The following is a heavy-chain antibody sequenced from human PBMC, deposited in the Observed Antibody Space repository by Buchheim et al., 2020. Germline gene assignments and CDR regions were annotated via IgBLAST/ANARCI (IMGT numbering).Heavy chain of an antibody. CDR2: ISYDGSNK. Sequence: QVQLVESGGGVVQPGRSLRLSCAASGFTFSSYGMHWVRQAPGKGLEWVAVISYDGSNKYYADSVKGRFTISRDNSKNTLYLQMNSRRAEDTAVYYCAKDSRFLEWLPHVDYWGQGTL. V-gene: IGHV3-30*18. CDR1: GFTFSSYG. J-gene: IGHJ4*02. CDR3: AKDSRFLEWLPHVDY. D-gene: IGHD3-3*01.